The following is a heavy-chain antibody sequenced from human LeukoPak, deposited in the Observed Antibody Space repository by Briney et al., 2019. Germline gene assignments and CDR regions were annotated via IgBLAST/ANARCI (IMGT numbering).Heavy chain of an antibody. J-gene: IGHJ5*02. D-gene: IGHD6-19*01. Sequence: GGSLRLSCAASGFTFSDYYMSWIRQVPGKGLEWVSYISSSSSYTNYADSVKGRFTISRDNAKNSLYLQMNSLRAEDTAVYYCARAYSSGWDNWFDPWGQGTLVTVSS. CDR2: ISSSSSYT. CDR1: GFTFSDYY. V-gene: IGHV3-11*06. CDR3: ARAYSSGWDNWFDP.